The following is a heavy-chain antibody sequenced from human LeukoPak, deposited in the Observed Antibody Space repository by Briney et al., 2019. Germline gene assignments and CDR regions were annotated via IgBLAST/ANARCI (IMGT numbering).Heavy chain of an antibody. CDR3: ARAHGAGGLGHYYMDV. J-gene: IGHJ6*03. V-gene: IGHV3-21*01. Sequence: PGGSLRLSCAASGFTLSSYSMNWVRQAPGKGLEWVSSISTSSSYIYYADSVKGRFTISRDNAKKSLYLQMNSLRAEDTALYYCARAHGAGGLGHYYMDVWGKGTTVTISS. CDR2: ISTSSSYI. D-gene: IGHD6-19*01. CDR1: GFTLSSYS.